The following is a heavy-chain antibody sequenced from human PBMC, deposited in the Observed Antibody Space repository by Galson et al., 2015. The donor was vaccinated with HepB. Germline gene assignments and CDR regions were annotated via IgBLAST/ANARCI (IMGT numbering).Heavy chain of an antibody. D-gene: IGHD2-2*01. Sequence: SVKVSCKVSGYTLTELSMHWVRQAPGKGLEWMGGFDPEDGETIYAQKFQGRVTMTEDTSTDTAYMELSSLRSEDTAVYYCATVHQLLPSRDAFDIWGQGTMVTVSS. CDR1: GYTLTELS. CDR2: FDPEDGET. CDR3: ATVHQLLPSRDAFDI. J-gene: IGHJ3*02. V-gene: IGHV1-24*01.